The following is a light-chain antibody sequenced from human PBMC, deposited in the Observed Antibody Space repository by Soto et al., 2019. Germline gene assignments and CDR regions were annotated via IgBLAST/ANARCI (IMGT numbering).Light chain of an antibody. CDR3: QQGYSTLPYT. Sequence: DIQMTQSPSSLSASVGDRVTITCRASQSIRTYLNWYQQKPGKAPKLLIFSASSLQSGVPSRFSGSGSGTDFTLTIGNLQPEDSATYYCQQGYSTLPYTFGQGTKLEI. CDR2: SAS. V-gene: IGKV1-39*01. J-gene: IGKJ2*01. CDR1: QSIRTY.